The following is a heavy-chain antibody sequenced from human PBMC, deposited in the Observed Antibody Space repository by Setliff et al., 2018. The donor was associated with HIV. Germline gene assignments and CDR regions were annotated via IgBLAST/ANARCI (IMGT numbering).Heavy chain of an antibody. D-gene: IGHD6-6*01. J-gene: IGHJ4*02. Sequence: SETLSLTCTVSGGSISSYYWNWIRQPPGKGLEWIGYFYYSGSTNYNPSLKSRVKISGDTSKNQFSLNLSSVTAADTAVYHCARLSSYRSSSYYFDYWGQGALVTVSS. CDR3: ARLSSYRSSSYYFDY. V-gene: IGHV4-59*08. CDR2: FYYSGST. CDR1: GGSISSYY.